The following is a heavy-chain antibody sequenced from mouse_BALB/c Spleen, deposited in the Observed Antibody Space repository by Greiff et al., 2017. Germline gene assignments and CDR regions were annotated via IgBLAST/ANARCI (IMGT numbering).Heavy chain of an antibody. CDR2: ISSGGSYT. Sequence: EVQLVESGGDLVKPGGSLKLSCAASGFTFSSYGMSWVRQTPDKRLEWVATISSGGSYTYYPDSVKGRFTISRDNAKNTLYLQMSSLKSEDTAMYYCAREYDVYAMDYWGQGTSVTVSS. CDR1: GFTFSSYG. CDR3: AREYDVYAMDY. V-gene: IGHV5-6*01. D-gene: IGHD2-14*01. J-gene: IGHJ4*01.